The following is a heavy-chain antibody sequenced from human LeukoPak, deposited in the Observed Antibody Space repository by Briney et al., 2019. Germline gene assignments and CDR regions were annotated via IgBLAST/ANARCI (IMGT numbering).Heavy chain of an antibody. D-gene: IGHD1-20*01. CDR2: IIPIFGTA. CDR3: AREFYNWKPLSGDDAFDI. Sequence: SVTVSCKASGGTFSSYAISWVRQAPGQGLEWMGRIIPIFGTANYAQKFQGRVTITTDESTSTAYMELSSLRSEDTAVYYCAREFYNWKPLSGDDAFDIWGQGTMVTVSS. J-gene: IGHJ3*02. V-gene: IGHV1-69*05. CDR1: GGTFSSYA.